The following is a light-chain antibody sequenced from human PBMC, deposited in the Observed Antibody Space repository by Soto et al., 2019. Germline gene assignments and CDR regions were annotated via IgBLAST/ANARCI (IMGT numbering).Light chain of an antibody. CDR2: GAS. CDR1: QGVSSS. Sequence: TLSVSPGERATLSCRASQGVSSSLAWYQQKPGQAPRLLIYGASTRATGVPARFSGSGSETEFTLTISSLQSEDSAVYYCQQYNNWWTFGQGTKVEIK. V-gene: IGKV3-15*01. CDR3: QQYNNWWT. J-gene: IGKJ1*01.